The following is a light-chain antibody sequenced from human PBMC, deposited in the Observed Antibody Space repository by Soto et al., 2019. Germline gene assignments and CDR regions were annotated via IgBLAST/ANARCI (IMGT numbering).Light chain of an antibody. J-gene: IGKJ5*01. CDR3: QRLNSYPTT. V-gene: IGKV1-9*01. CDR1: QGLSNY. Sequence: IPLTQSPSSLSASVGDRVIITCRASQGLSNYLAWYQQKPGKAPKLLIYAASTLQSGVPSRFSGSGSGTDFTPTISSLQPEDFANYYCQRLNSYPTTFGQGTRLEIK. CDR2: AAS.